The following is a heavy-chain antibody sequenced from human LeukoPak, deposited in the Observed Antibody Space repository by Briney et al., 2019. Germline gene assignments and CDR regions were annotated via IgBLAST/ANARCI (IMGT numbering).Heavy chain of an antibody. V-gene: IGHV4-38-2*01. Sequence: SETLSLTCGVSGYSISRGYYWAWIRQPPGKGLEWIGTIYHTGSTYYTPSLGSRVTISVDTSKNQFSLKLSSVTAADTAVYYCAKTMANYYYYYMDVLGKGTTVTVSS. CDR3: AKTMANYYYYYMDV. CDR2: IYHTGST. CDR1: GYSISRGYY. J-gene: IGHJ6*03. D-gene: IGHD4/OR15-4a*01.